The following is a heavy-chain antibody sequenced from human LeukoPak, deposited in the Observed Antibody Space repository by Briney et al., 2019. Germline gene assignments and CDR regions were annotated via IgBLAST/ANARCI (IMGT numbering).Heavy chain of an antibody. CDR2: ISSSSSYI. J-gene: IGHJ4*02. V-gene: IGHV3-21*01. Sequence: TGGSLRLSCAASGFTFSSYSMNWVRQAPGKGLEWVSSISSSSSYIYYADSVKGRFTISRDNAKNSLYLQMNSLRAEDTAVYYCARASGWSQPYYLDHWGQGTLVTVSS. D-gene: IGHD6-19*01. CDR1: GFTFSSYS. CDR3: ARASGWSQPYYLDH.